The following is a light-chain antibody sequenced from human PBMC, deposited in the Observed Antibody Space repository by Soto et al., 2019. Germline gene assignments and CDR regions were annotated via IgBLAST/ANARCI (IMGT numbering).Light chain of an antibody. CDR2: EVR. V-gene: IGLV2-14*01. CDR3: SSFTSKSTLI. CDR1: MRDVGAYNL. J-gene: IGLJ2*01. Sequence: QSALTQPASVSGSPGQSITISCAGTMRDVGAYNLVSWYQPHPGRAPQLIIYEVRNRPSGISSLFSGSKSGNTASLTISGLQAEDEADYYCSSFTSKSTLIFGGGTKVTVL.